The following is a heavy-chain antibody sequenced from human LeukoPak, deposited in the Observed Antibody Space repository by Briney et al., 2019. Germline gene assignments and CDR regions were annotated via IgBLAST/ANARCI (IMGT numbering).Heavy chain of an antibody. J-gene: IGHJ4*02. CDR2: ISDSGSTI. D-gene: IGHD3-10*01. CDR3: AREMEGDYGSGTFFDL. Sequence: GALRLSCAASEFVLSDYYMSWIRQAPGKGLEWVSYISDSGSTIYYADSVKGRFTISRDNVKNSLYLQMNGLRAEDTAVYYCAREMEGDYGSGTFFDLWSQGNMVTVSS. V-gene: IGHV3-11*01. CDR1: EFVLSDYY.